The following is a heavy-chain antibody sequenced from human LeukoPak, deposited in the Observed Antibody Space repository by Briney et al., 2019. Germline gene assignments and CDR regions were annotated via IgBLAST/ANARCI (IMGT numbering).Heavy chain of an antibody. Sequence: GESLRLSCAASGFTVSSNYMSWVRQAPGKGLEWVSVIYSGGSTYYADSVKGRFTISRDSSKNTLYLQMNSLRAEDTAVYYCARDRNWNYLGLFDYWGQGTLVTVSS. J-gene: IGHJ4*02. CDR2: IYSGGST. CDR1: GFTVSSNY. V-gene: IGHV3-66*01. CDR3: ARDRNWNYLGLFDY. D-gene: IGHD1-7*01.